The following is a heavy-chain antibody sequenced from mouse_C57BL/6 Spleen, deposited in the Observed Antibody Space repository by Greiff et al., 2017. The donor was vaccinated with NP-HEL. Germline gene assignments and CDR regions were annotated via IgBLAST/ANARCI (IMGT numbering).Heavy chain of an antibody. Sequence: EVQLQESGPGLVKPSQSLSLTCSVTGYSITSGYYWNWIRQFPGNKLEWMGYISYDGSNNYNPSLKNRISITRDTSKNQFFLKLNSVTTEDTATYYCARYYGGPEYFDVWGTGTTVTVSS. J-gene: IGHJ1*03. V-gene: IGHV3-6*01. CDR1: GYSITSGYY. D-gene: IGHD1-1*01. CDR2: ISYDGSN. CDR3: ARYYGGPEYFDV.